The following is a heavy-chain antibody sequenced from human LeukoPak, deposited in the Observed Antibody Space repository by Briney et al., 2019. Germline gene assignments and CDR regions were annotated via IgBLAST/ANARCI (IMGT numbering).Heavy chain of an antibody. D-gene: IGHD3-10*01. CDR1: GGSFSGHY. V-gene: IGHV4-34*01. CDR2: INHSGRT. CDR3: ARSHYDSGSDVGY. J-gene: IGHJ4*02. Sequence: SETLSLTCAVYGGSFSGHYWSWIRQPPGKGLEWIGEINHSGRTNNNPSLKSRVTISVDTSKNQFSLKLSSVTAADTAVYYCARSHYDSGSDVGYWGQGTLVIVSS.